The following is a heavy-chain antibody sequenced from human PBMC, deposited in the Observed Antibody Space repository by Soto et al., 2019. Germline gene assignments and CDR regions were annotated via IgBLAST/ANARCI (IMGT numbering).Heavy chain of an antibody. Sequence: EASVKVSCKASGYTFTSYGISWVRQAPGQGLEWMGWISAYNGNTNYAQKLQGRVTMTTDTSTSTAYMELRSLRSDDTAVYYCARDEWLRPEGTFDYWGQGTLVTVSS. J-gene: IGHJ4*02. CDR2: ISAYNGNT. CDR1: GYTFTSYG. V-gene: IGHV1-18*01. CDR3: ARDEWLRPEGTFDY. D-gene: IGHD5-12*01.